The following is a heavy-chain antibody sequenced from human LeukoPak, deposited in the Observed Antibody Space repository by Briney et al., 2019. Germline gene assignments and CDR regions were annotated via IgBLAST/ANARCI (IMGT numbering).Heavy chain of an antibody. CDR2: IGTSGTST. V-gene: IGHV3-23*01. Sequence: GGSLRLSCAVSGFTFSSYVMSWVRQAPGKGLEWVSTIGTSGTSTYYADSVKGRFTISRDNSRNTLYLQMNSLRAEDTAVYYCAKYRDYCSSASCYRLFDYWGQGTLVTVSS. D-gene: IGHD2-2*02. CDR3: AKYRDYCSSASCYRLFDY. J-gene: IGHJ4*02. CDR1: GFTFSSYV.